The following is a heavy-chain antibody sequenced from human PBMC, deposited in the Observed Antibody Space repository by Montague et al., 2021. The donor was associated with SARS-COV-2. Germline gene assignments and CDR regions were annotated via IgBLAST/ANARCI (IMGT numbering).Heavy chain of an antibody. CDR1: GVSVINYY. D-gene: IGHD5-18*01. V-gene: IGHV4-59*02. CDR3: ARHHISTMYGYSGFDL. J-gene: IGHJ5*02. CDR2: VHYSGKT. Sequence: SETRSLTCTVSGVSVINYYWSWIRQPPGKGLEWIGYVHYSGKTNSNPSLQNPISISLDASKNQFYLSLTSVTSADAAVYYCARHHISTMYGYSGFDLWGRGTLVTVSS.